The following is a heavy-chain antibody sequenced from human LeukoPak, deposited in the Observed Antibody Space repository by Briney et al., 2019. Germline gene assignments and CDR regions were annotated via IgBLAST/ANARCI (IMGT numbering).Heavy chain of an antibody. Sequence: GESLKISCKGSGYSFTSYWIGWVRQMPGKGLEWMGIIYPGDSDTRYSPSFQGQVTISADKSISTAYLQWSSLKASDTAMYYCARHHSGSYYYYYMDAWGKGTTVTVSS. CDR1: GYSFTSYW. CDR3: ARHHSGSYYYYYMDA. CDR2: IYPGDSDT. V-gene: IGHV5-51*01. D-gene: IGHD1-26*01. J-gene: IGHJ6*03.